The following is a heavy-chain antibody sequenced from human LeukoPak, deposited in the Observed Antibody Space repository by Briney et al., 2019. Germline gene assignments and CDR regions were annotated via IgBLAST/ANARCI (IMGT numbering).Heavy chain of an antibody. D-gene: IGHD5-12*01. J-gene: IGHJ4*02. Sequence: SETLSLTCAVYGGSFSGYYWSWIRQPPGKGLEWIGEINHSGSTNYNPSLKSRVTISVDTSKNQFSLKLSSVTAADTAVYYCARVFSGYDFDYWGQGTLVTVSS. CDR1: GGSFSGYY. CDR2: INHSGST. V-gene: IGHV4-34*01. CDR3: ARVFSGYDFDY.